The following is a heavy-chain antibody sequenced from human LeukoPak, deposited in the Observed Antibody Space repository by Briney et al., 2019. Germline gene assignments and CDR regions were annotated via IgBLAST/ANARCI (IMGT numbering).Heavy chain of an antibody. V-gene: IGHV4-34*01. CDR1: GGSFSGYY. CDR3: ARGRGEVLWFGGLLSNPYYFDY. J-gene: IGHJ4*02. Sequence: SETLSLTCAVYGGSFSGYYWSWIRQPPGKGLEWIGEINHSGSTNYNPSLKSRVTISVDTSKNQFSLKLSSVTAADTAVYYCARGRGEVLWFGGLLSNPYYFDYWGQGTLVTVSS. D-gene: IGHD3-10*01. CDR2: INHSGST.